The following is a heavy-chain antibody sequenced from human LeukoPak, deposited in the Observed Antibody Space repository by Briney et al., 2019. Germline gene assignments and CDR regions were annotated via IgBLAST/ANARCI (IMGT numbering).Heavy chain of an antibody. CDR1: GFTFSAYT. Sequence: GGSLRLSCAASGFTFSAYTMSWVRQAPGKGLEWVASIRSSSSYIQYADSVRGRFTISRDNAKNSLFLQMNSLRAEDTAVYYCARGDDYDFFDYWGQGTLVTVSS. CDR2: IRSSSSYI. J-gene: IGHJ4*02. V-gene: IGHV3-21*01. D-gene: IGHD5-24*01. CDR3: ARGDDYDFFDY.